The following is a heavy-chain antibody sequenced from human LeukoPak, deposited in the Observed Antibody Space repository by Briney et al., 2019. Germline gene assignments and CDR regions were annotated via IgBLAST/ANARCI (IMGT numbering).Heavy chain of an antibody. CDR3: ARDSPGYLAYDS. Sequence: GGSLGLSCAASGFTFSTYWMTWVRQAPGKGPEWVANIKEDGSATYYVDSVKGRFTISRDNAKKSLYLQMNSLRAEDTAVYYCARDSPGYLAYDSWGQGTLVTVSS. CDR1: GFTFSTYW. J-gene: IGHJ4*02. D-gene: IGHD1-1*01. CDR2: IKEDGSAT. V-gene: IGHV3-7*04.